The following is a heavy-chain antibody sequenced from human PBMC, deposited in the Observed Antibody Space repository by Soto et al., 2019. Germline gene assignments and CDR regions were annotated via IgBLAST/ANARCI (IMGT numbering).Heavy chain of an antibody. CDR3: ARDPRRVGAAACTGGHSRSWFDT. Sequence: ASVKVSCKASGYTFTSYYIQWVRQAPGQGLEWMGIINPSGGSTSYAQKFQGRVTMTRDTSTSTVYMELSSLRSEDTAVYYCARDPRRVGAAACTGGHSRSWFDTWG. D-gene: IGHD6-13*01. J-gene: IGHJ5*01. CDR1: GYTFTSYY. CDR2: INPSGGST. V-gene: IGHV1-46*01.